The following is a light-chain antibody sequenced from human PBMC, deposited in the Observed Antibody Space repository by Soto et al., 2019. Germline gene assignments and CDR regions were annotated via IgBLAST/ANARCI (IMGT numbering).Light chain of an antibody. Sequence: AIQLTQSPSSLSASVGDRVTITCRASQGINSALAWYQHEPGKAPKLLIYDASSLESGVPSRFSGSGSGTDFTLTITSLQPEDFASYYCQEINSSPFTFGGGTKVDIK. CDR2: DAS. CDR3: QEINSSPFT. CDR1: QGINSA. J-gene: IGKJ4*01. V-gene: IGKV1-13*02.